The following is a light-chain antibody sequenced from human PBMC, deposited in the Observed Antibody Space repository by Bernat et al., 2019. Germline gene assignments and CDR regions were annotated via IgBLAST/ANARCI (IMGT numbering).Light chain of an antibody. CDR2: NVN. CDR3: SSYTSSSTYV. J-gene: IGLJ1*01. V-gene: IGLV2-14*01. CDR1: SSDGGGYNY. Sequence: QSALTQPASVSGSPGQSITISCTGTSSDGGGYNYVSWYQQHPGKVPKLMIYNVNNRPSGISNRFSGSKSGNTASLTISGLQAEDESDFYCSSYTSSSTYVFGTGTKVTVL.